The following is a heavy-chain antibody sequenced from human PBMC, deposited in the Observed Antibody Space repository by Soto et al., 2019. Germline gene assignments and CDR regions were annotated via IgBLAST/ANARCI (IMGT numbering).Heavy chain of an antibody. Sequence: ASVKVSCKASGGTFSSYTISWVRQAPGQGLEWMGRIIPILGIANYAQKFQGRVTITADKSTSTAYMELSSLRSEDTAVYYCARDPGLWNDYGDYEPTEVLDEFDYWGQGTLVTVSS. D-gene: IGHD4-17*01. CDR1: GGTFSSYT. CDR3: ARDPGLWNDYGDYEPTEVLDEFDY. J-gene: IGHJ4*02. CDR2: IIPILGIA. V-gene: IGHV1-69*04.